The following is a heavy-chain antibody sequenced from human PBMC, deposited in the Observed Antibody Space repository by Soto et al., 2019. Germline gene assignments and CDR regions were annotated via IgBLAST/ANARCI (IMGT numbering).Heavy chain of an antibody. CDR3: AKDLVLLRS. CDR1: GFTFSSFA. D-gene: IGHD3-10*01. V-gene: IGHV3-23*01. J-gene: IGHJ5*02. CDR2: ISGSGGTT. Sequence: EVHLLESGGGLVQPGGSMRLSCAASGFTFSSFAMTWVRQPPGRGLEWISGISGSGGTTYDADSVKGRFTISRDNAKNTLYLQMNNLRPEDSAVYYCAKDLVLLRSWGQGTQVTVSS.